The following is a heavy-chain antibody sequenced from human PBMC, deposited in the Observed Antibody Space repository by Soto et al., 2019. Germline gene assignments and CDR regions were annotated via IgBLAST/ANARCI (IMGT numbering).Heavy chain of an antibody. D-gene: IGHD3-3*01. CDR1: GYTFTSSG. V-gene: IGHV1-18*01. Sequence: GASVKVSCKASGYTFTSSGISWVRQAPGQGLEWMGWISAYNGNTNYAQKLQGRVTMTTDTSTSTAYMELRSLRSDDTAVYYCARTPNYYDFWSGYYANYYYGMDVWGQGTTVTGSS. J-gene: IGHJ6*02. CDR2: ISAYNGNT. CDR3: ARTPNYYDFWSGYYANYYYGMDV.